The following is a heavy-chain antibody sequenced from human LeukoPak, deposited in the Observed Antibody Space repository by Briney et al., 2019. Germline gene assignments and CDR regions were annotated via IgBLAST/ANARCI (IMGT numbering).Heavy chain of an antibody. V-gene: IGHV4-39*01. Sequence: SETLSLTCTVSGGSISSSSYYWGWIRQPPGKGLEWIGSIYYSGSTYYNPSLKSRVTISVDTSKNQFSLKLSSVTAADTAVYYCASGPVWLRDAFDIWGQGTRVTVSS. J-gene: IGHJ3*02. D-gene: IGHD5-12*01. CDR2: IYYSGST. CDR1: GGSISSSSYY. CDR3: ASGPVWLRDAFDI.